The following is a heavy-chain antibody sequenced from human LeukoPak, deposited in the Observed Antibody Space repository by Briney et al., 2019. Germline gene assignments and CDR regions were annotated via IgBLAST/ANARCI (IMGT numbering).Heavy chain of an antibody. CDR1: GGSISSGGYY. D-gene: IGHD3-22*01. Sequence: PSETLSLTCTVSGGSISSGGYYWSWIRQPPRKGLEWIGYIYHSGSTYYNPSLKSRVTISVDRSKNQFSLKLSSVTAADTAVYYCASGYDSSGYYPRYYYYMDVWGKGTTVTVSS. CDR3: ASGYDSSGYYPRYYYYMDV. CDR2: IYHSGST. V-gene: IGHV4-30-2*01. J-gene: IGHJ6*03.